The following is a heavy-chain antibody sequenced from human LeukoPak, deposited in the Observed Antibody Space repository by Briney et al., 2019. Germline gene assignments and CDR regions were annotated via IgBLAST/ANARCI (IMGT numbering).Heavy chain of an antibody. V-gene: IGHV1-2*02. D-gene: IGHD3-3*01. Sequence: ASVKVSCKASGYTFTGYYIHWVRQAPGQGLEWMGWINPNSGGTNYAQKLQGRVTMTRDTSISTAYMELSRLRSDDTAVYYCARDRGAVAIFGVVIAPGSIDYWGQGTLVTVSS. CDR3: ARDRGAVAIFGVVIAPGSIDY. J-gene: IGHJ4*02. CDR2: INPNSGGT. CDR1: GYTFTGYY.